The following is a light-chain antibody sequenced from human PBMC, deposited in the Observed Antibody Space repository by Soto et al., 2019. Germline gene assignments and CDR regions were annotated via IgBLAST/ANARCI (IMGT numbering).Light chain of an antibody. CDR3: SSYTSNRGV. Sequence: QSARAHPASVSWSPGHSITISCTGTSSDVGGYNFVAWYQQHPGKAPKLIIYEVTNRPSGVSDRFSGSKSGNTASLTISGLQAEDESDYYCSSYTSNRGVFGTGTRSPS. CDR2: EVT. CDR1: SSDVGGYNF. J-gene: IGLJ1*01. V-gene: IGLV2-14*01.